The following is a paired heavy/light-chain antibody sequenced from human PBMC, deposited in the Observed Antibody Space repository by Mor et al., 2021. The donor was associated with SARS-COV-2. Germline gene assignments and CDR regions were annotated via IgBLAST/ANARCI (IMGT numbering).Heavy chain of an antibody. J-gene: IGHJ4*02. V-gene: IGHV3-13*01. CDR2: IGTAHST. CDR1: GFTFSTYE. Sequence: EVQLVESGGGLVQPGGSLRLSCAASGFTFSTYEMHWVRQPIGEALQWVSAIGTAHSTHYSASVKGRFTVSRENAKNSFYLQMNSLRAEDTAVYFCAREAAGGSAEPFDSWGQGTLVTVSS. CDR3: AREAAGGSAEPFDS. D-gene: IGHD6-25*01.
Light chain of an antibody. CDR2: GNN. CDR3: QSFDTSLDERV. CDR1: SSNIGAGSD. V-gene: IGLV1-40*01. J-gene: IGLJ3*02. Sequence: QSVLTQPPSVSGAPGQRVTVSCTGSSSNIGAGSDVFWYQQLPGAAPKLLVYGNNNRPSGVPDRISASKSGTSASLAITGLQAEDEADYYCQSFDTSLDERVFGGGTKLTVL.